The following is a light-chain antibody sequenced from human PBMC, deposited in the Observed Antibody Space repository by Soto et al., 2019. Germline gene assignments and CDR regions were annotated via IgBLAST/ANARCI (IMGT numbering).Light chain of an antibody. CDR1: SSNIGARYD. V-gene: IGLV1-40*01. Sequence: QSVLTQPPSVSGAPGQRITISCTGSSSNIGARYDVHWYRQLPGTAPKLLLYGDNNRPSGVPDRFSGSKSGASASLAITGRHADDEADYYCQSYDSSLHRVFGTGTKVTVL. CDR2: GDN. J-gene: IGLJ1*01. CDR3: QSYDSSLHRV.